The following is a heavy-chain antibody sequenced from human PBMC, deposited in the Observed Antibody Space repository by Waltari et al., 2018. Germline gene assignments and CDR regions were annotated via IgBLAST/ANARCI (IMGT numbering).Heavy chain of an antibody. Sequence: VQLVESGGGLVKPGGSLRLSCAASGFTFSSYSMNWVRQAPGKGPEWVAIMSFDGNDIEYRDSVKGRFTIARDNSKNTLYLQMNSLRAEDTAVYYCAKEVYYYDSSGYEGADYWGQGTLVTVSS. V-gene: IGHV3-30*18. J-gene: IGHJ4*02. D-gene: IGHD3-22*01. CDR2: MSFDGNDI. CDR1: GFTFSSYS. CDR3: AKEVYYYDSSGYEGADY.